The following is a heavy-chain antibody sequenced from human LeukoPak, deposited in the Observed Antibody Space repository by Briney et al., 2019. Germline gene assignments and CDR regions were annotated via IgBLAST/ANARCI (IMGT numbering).Heavy chain of an antibody. V-gene: IGHV3-74*01. CDR3: VRGIGYCSTTITCRDY. J-gene: IGHJ4*02. CDR1: GFTFSSYW. D-gene: IGHD2-2*01. CDR2: INSNGITT. Sequence: GGSLRPSCAASGFTFSSYWVHWVRQAPGKGLMWVSRINSNGITTDYADSVKGRFTISRDNAKNTLHLQMNSLRDEDSAVYFCVRGIGYCSTTITCRDYWGQGTLVTVSS.